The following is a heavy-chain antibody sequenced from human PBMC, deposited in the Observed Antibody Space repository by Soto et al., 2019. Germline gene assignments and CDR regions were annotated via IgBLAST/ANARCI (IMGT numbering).Heavy chain of an antibody. J-gene: IGHJ4*02. CDR2: ISSGSKTI. D-gene: IGHD1-26*01. V-gene: IGHV3-48*02. Sequence: EVQLVESGGGLVQWGGSLRLSCAASGFTFSGYSVNWVRQAPGKGLEWVSYISSGSKTIYYADSVKGRFTVSRDNARNSQYLQMNSLGDEDTAVYYCAREDILGARSFDYWGQGTLVTVSS. CDR1: GFTFSGYS. CDR3: AREDILGARSFDY.